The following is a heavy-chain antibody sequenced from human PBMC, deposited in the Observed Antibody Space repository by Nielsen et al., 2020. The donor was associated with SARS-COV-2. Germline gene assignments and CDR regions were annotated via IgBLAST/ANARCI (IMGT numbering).Heavy chain of an antibody. CDR3: ARVVGVVTIFGVVISNYFDY. V-gene: IGHV4-30-4*08. Sequence: SWVRQAPGKGLEWIGYIYYSGSTYYNPSLKSRVTISVDTSKNQFSLKLSSVTAADTALYYCARVVGVVTIFGVVISNYFDYWGQGTLVTVSS. CDR2: IYYSGST. D-gene: IGHD3-3*01. J-gene: IGHJ4*02.